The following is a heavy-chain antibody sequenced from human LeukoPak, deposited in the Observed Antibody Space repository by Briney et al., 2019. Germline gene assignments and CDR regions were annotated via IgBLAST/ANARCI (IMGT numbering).Heavy chain of an antibody. CDR2: IYYSGST. Sequence: SETLSLTRTVSGGSISRGGSYWSWIRHHPGEGREWRGYIYYSGSTYYNPSLKSRVTISVDTSNNQFSLKLSSVTAADTAVYYCARGWEPGTLDAFDIWGQGTMVTVSS. J-gene: IGHJ3*02. CDR3: ARGWEPGTLDAFDI. D-gene: IGHD1-26*01. V-gene: IGHV4-31*03. CDR1: GGSISRGGSY.